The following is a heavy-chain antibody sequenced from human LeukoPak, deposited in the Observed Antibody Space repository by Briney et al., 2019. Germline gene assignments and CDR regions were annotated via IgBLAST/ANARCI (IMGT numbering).Heavy chain of an antibody. CDR1: GYTFTGYY. J-gene: IGHJ5*02. CDR3: ARDRSEDILTGLKRYNWFDP. D-gene: IGHD3-9*01. CDR2: INPSGGST. Sequence: ASVKVSCKASGYTFTGYYMHWVRQAPGQGLEWMGIINPSGGSTSYAQKFQGRVTMTRDTSTSTVYMELSSLRSEDTAVYYCARDRSEDILTGLKRYNWFDPWGQGTLVTVSS. V-gene: IGHV1-46*01.